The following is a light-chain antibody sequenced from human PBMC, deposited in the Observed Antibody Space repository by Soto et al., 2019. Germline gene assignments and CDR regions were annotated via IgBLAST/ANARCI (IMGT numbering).Light chain of an antibody. CDR1: QSVLYSSNNKNY. V-gene: IGKV4-1*01. CDR2: WAS. CDR3: QQYNSYPWT. Sequence: DIVMTQSPDSLAVSLGERATINCKSSQSVLYSSNNKNYLVWYQQKPGQPPKLLISWASTRESGVPDRFSGSGSGTDFTLTISSLQAEDVAVYYCQQYNSYPWTFGQGTKVEIK. J-gene: IGKJ1*01.